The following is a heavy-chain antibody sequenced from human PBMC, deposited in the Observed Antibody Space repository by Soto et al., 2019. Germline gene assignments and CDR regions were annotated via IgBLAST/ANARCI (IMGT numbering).Heavy chain of an antibody. Sequence: ASVKVSCKASGYTFTSYAMHWVRQAPGQRLEWMGWINAGNGNTKYSQKFQGRVTITRDTSASTAYMELSSLRSEDTAVYYCAIDLSGSGDGYYSYMDVWGKGTTVTVSS. CDR3: AIDLSGSGDGYYSYMDV. V-gene: IGHV1-3*01. D-gene: IGHD3-3*01. J-gene: IGHJ6*03. CDR1: GYTFTSYA. CDR2: INAGNGNT.